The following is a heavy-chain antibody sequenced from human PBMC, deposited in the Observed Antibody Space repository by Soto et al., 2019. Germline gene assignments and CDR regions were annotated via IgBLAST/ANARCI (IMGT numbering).Heavy chain of an antibody. CDR3: AKAQFQNYGDYYFDY. Sequence: EVQLVESGGGLVQPGRSLRLSCAASGFTFDDYAMHWVRQAPGKSLEWVSGISWNSGSIGYADSVKGRFTISRDNAKNSLYLQMNSLRAEDTALYYCAKAQFQNYGDYYFDYWGQGTLVTVSS. J-gene: IGHJ4*02. CDR1: GFTFDDYA. CDR2: ISWNSGSI. D-gene: IGHD4-17*01. V-gene: IGHV3-9*01.